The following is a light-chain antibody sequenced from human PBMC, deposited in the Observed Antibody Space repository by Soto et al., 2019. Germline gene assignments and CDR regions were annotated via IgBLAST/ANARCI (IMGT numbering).Light chain of an antibody. Sequence: EIVLTQSPGTLSLSPGERATLSCRASQSVSSSYLAWYQQKPGQAPRLHIYGASSRATGIPDRFSGSGSGTDFTLTISRLELEDFAVYYCQQYGSSPQTFGQGTKVEIK. CDR2: GAS. J-gene: IGKJ1*01. CDR1: QSVSSSY. CDR3: QQYGSSPQT. V-gene: IGKV3-20*01.